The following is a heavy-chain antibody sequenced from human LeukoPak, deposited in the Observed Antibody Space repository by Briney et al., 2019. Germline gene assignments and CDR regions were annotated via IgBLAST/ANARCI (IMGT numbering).Heavy chain of an antibody. CDR2: IYTSGST. Sequence: SETLSLTCTVSGGSISNGSYYWSWIRQPAGKGLEWIGRIYTSGSTNYNPSLKSRVTISVDTSKNQFSLKLSSVTAADTAVYYCARDRVTIFGVVPYDYWGQGTLVTVSS. V-gene: IGHV4-61*02. CDR1: GGSISNGSYY. J-gene: IGHJ4*02. D-gene: IGHD3-3*01. CDR3: ARDRVTIFGVVPYDY.